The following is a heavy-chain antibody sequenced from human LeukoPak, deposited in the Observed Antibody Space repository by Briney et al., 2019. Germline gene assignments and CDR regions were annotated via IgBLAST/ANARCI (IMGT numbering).Heavy chain of an antibody. CDR2: ITGSGGGT. CDR3: AKEDSGTYFEY. CDR1: GFTFSSYD. V-gene: IGHV3-23*01. J-gene: IGHJ4*02. D-gene: IGHD3-10*01. Sequence: PGGSLRLSCAASGFTFSSYDMSWVRQAPGKGLEWVSDITGSGGGTYYADSVKGRFTISRDNSKNTLYLQMNSLRAEDTAVYYCAKEDSGTYFEYWGRGTLVTVSS.